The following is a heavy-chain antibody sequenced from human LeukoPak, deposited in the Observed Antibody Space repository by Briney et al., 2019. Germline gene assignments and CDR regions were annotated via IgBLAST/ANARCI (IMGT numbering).Heavy chain of an antibody. CDR2: IYSGGST. V-gene: IGHV3-53*01. Sequence: GGSLRLSCAASGFTVSSNYMSWVRQAPGKGLEWVSVIYSGGSTYYADSVMGRFTISRDNTKNTLYLQMNSLRAEDTAVYYCARKHFDYWGQGTLVTVSS. CDR3: ARKHFDY. J-gene: IGHJ4*02. CDR1: GFTVSSNY.